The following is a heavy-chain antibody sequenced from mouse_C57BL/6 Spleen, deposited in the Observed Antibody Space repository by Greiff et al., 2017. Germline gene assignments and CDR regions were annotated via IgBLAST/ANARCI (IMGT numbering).Heavy chain of an antibody. CDR2: IYPGDGDT. CDR3: ARRTGLDFDY. V-gene: IGHV1-80*01. J-gene: IGHJ2*01. Sequence: QVQLKESGAELVKPGASVKISCKASGYAFSSYWMNWVKQRPGKGLEWIGQIYPGDGDTNYNGKFKGKATLTADKSSSTAYMQLSSLTAEDSAVYCWARRTGLDFDYWGQGTTLTVSS. CDR1: GYAFSSYW. D-gene: IGHD4-1*01.